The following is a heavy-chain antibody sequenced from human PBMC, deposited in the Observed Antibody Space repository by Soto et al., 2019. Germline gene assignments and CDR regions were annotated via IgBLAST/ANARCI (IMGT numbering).Heavy chain of an antibody. CDR2: IGTAGDT. CDR1: GFTFSSYD. V-gene: IGHV3-13*01. CDR3: ARSLTPEWMVAATGYYYYYYGMDV. Sequence: GGSLRLSCAASGFTFSSYDMHWVRQATGKGLEWVSAIGTAGDTYYPGSVKGRFTISRENAKNSLYLQMNSVRAEDTAVYYCARSLTPEWMVAATGYYYYYYGMDVWGQGTTVTVSS. D-gene: IGHD2-15*01. J-gene: IGHJ6*02.